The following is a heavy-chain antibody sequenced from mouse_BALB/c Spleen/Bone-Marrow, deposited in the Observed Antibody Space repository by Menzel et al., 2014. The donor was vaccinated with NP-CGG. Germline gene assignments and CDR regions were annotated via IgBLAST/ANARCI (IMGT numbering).Heavy chain of an antibody. CDR1: GYSITSDSA. CDR3: ARRGYYGTFLFAY. Sequence: VQRVESGPGLVKPSQSLSLTCTVTGYSITSDSAWNWIRQFPGNKLEWMAYISYSGSTTYNPSLKSRISITRDTSKNQFFLQLNSVTTEDTATYYCARRGYYGTFLFAYWGQGTLVTVSA. V-gene: IGHV3-2*02. D-gene: IGHD2-1*01. J-gene: IGHJ3*01. CDR2: ISYSGST.